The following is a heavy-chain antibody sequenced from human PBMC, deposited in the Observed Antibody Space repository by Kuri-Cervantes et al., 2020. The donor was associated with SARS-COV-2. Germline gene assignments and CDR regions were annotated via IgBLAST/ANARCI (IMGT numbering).Heavy chain of an antibody. Sequence: GGSLRLSCAASGFTFSSHGMHWVRQAPGKGLEWVAVISYDGSNKYNADTVKGRFTISRDNSKNTLYLQMNSLRAEDTAVYYCAKDNSSSWYAVGPTFDYWGQGTLVTVSS. CDR1: GFTFSSHG. J-gene: IGHJ4*02. CDR3: AKDNSSSWYAVGPTFDY. CDR2: ISYDGSNK. V-gene: IGHV3-30*18. D-gene: IGHD6-13*01.